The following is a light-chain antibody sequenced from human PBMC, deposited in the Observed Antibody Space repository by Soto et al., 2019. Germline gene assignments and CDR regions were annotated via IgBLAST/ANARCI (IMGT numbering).Light chain of an antibody. V-gene: IGKV3-15*01. CDR3: QQYQNLWT. CDR1: QTIYSN. CDR2: RAS. Sequence: IVMTQSPATLSVSPGERATLSCRAGQTIYSNVAWYQQRPGQAPRLLIYRASTRATGVPARFSGSGSGTEFTLTISGLQSEDFALYYCQQYQNLWTFVQGTKVEIK. J-gene: IGKJ1*01.